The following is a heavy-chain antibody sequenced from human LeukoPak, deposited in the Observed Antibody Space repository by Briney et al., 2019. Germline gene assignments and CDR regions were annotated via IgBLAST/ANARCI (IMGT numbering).Heavy chain of an antibody. J-gene: IGHJ4*02. CDR1: GFTFSGYW. V-gene: IGHV3-74*01. Sequence: GGSLRLSCAASGFTFSGYWMHWVRHAPGKGLVWVSRINTDGSSIGYADSVRGRFTISRDNAKNTLYLQMSSLRPEDTAVYYCARDTTYYSDRRGYYYYPFDSWGQGTLVTVSS. CDR3: ARDTTYYSDRRGYYYYPFDS. D-gene: IGHD3-22*01. CDR2: INTDGSSI.